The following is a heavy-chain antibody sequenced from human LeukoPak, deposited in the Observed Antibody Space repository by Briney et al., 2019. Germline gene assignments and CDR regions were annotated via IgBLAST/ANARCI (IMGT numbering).Heavy chain of an antibody. CDR1: GGSISSSSYY. CDR3: ARGIVYGSGSYYKAYYFDS. Sequence: SETLSLTCTVSGGSISSSSYYWGWIRQPPGKGLEWIGRIYYSGSTYYNPSLASRVTVSVDTSKNQFSLNLTSVTAADTAVYFCARGIVYGSGSYYKAYYFDSWGQGTLVTVSS. J-gene: IGHJ4*02. V-gene: IGHV4-39*07. CDR2: IYYSGST. D-gene: IGHD3-10*01.